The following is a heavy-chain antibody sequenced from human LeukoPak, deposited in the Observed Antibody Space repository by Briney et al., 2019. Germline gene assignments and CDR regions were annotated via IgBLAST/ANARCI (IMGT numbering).Heavy chain of an antibody. V-gene: IGHV1-69*04. D-gene: IGHD6-13*01. CDR2: IIPILGIA. CDR1: GGTFSSYA. CDR3: ARDSSRQQLVP. Sequence: SVKVSCKASGGTFSSYAISWVRQAPGQGLEWMGRIIPILGIANYAQKFQGRVTITADESTSTAYMELSSLRSEDTAVYYCARDSSRQQLVPWGQGTLVTVSS. J-gene: IGHJ4*02.